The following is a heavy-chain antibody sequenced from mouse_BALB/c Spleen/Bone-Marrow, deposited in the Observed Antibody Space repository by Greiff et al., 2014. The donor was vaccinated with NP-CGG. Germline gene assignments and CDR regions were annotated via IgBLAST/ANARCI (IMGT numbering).Heavy chain of an antibody. CDR3: ARDDYAY. Sequence: VQLQQSGAELAKPGASVKMSCKASGYTFTSYWMHWVKQRPGQGLEWIGYIYPSTGYTEYNQKFKDKVPLTADKSSSTAYMQLSSLTSEDSAVYYCARDDYAYWGQGTLVTVSA. CDR1: GYTFTSYW. CDR2: IYPSTGYT. D-gene: IGHD2-4*01. J-gene: IGHJ3*01. V-gene: IGHV1-7*01.